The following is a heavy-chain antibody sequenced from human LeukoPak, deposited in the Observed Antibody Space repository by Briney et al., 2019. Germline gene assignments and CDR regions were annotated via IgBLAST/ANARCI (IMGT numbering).Heavy chain of an antibody. Sequence: GGSLRLSYAASGFTFSSYAMSWVRQAPGKGLEWVSAISGSGGSTYYADSVKGRFTISRDNSKNTLYLQMNSLRAEDTAVYYCAKDTAYSFITMIGANAFDIWGQGTMVTVSS. CDR1: GFTFSSYA. V-gene: IGHV3-23*01. CDR3: AKDTAYSFITMIGANAFDI. D-gene: IGHD3-22*01. J-gene: IGHJ3*02. CDR2: ISGSGGST.